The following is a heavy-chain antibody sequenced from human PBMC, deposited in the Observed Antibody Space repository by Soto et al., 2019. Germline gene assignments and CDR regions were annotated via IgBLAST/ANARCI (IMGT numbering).Heavy chain of an antibody. CDR2: IYPGDSDT. V-gene: IGHV5-51*01. Sequence: GESLKISCKGSGYSFTSYWIGWVRQMPGKGLEWMGIIYPGDSDTRYSPSFQGQVTISADKSISTAYLQWSSLKASDTAMYYCASLGGSDTSWKEKDYYYYGMDVWGQGTTVTVSS. D-gene: IGHD2-2*01. CDR3: ASLGGSDTSWKEKDYYYYGMDV. CDR1: GYSFTSYW. J-gene: IGHJ6*02.